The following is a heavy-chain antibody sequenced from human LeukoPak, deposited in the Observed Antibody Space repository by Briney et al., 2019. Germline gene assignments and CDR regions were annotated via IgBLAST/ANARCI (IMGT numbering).Heavy chain of an antibody. V-gene: IGHV3-23*01. CDR1: QITFSSYA. Sequence: GGSLRLSCTASQITFSSYAMSWVRQAPGKGLEWVSATSGSGGSKYYADSVKGRFTISRDNSKSTLYLQMNSLRAEDTAIYYCAKGLGGGYCSSTSCYPLDYWGQGALVTVSS. J-gene: IGHJ4*02. D-gene: IGHD2-2*01. CDR2: TSGSGGSK. CDR3: AKGLGGGYCSSTSCYPLDY.